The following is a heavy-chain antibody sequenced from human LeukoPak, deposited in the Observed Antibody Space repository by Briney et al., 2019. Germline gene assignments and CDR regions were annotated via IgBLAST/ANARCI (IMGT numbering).Heavy chain of an antibody. Sequence: GASVKVSCKASGYTFTSCGISWVRQAPGQGLEWMGWISAYNGNTNYAQKLQGRVTMTTDTSTSTAYMELRSLRSDDTAVYYCARDCSGGSCYLGEYYFDYWGQGTLVTVSS. D-gene: IGHD2-15*01. CDR3: ARDCSGGSCYLGEYYFDY. CDR2: ISAYNGNT. J-gene: IGHJ4*02. CDR1: GYTFTSCG. V-gene: IGHV1-18*04.